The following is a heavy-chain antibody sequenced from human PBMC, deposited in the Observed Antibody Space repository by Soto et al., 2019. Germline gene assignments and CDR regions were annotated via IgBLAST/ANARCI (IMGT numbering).Heavy chain of an antibody. Sequence: PGGSLRLSCAASGFTFSSYSMNWVRQAPGKGLEWVSYISSSSSTIYYADSVKGRFTISRDNAKNSLYLQMNSLRAEDTAVYYCAREDSSSWLTWFDPWGQGTLVPVS. CDR2: ISSSSSTI. D-gene: IGHD6-13*01. J-gene: IGHJ5*02. CDR3: AREDSSSWLTWFDP. CDR1: GFTFSSYS. V-gene: IGHV3-48*01.